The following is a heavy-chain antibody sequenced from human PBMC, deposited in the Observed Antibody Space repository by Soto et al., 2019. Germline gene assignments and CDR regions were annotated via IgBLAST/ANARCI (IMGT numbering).Heavy chain of an antibody. CDR1: GGTLNRNT. CDR2: IIPMFGIQ. V-gene: IGHV1-69*02. CDR3: ARGTPAQTYYFDL. Sequence: SVKVSCKASGGTLNRNTISWVRQAPGQGLEWMGRIIPMFGIQKYAQKFQGRVTITADRSTNTAYMELSSLRSEDTAVYYCARGTPAQTYYFDLWGQGSLVTVSS. D-gene: IGHD2-15*01. J-gene: IGHJ4*02.